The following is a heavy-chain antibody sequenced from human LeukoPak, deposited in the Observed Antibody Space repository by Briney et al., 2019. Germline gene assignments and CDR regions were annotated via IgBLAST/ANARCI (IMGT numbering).Heavy chain of an antibody. J-gene: IGHJ4*02. V-gene: IGHV4-39*01. D-gene: IGHD3-10*01. CDR1: GGSITNIIHY. Sequence: PSETLSLTCTVSGGSITNIIHYWGWIRQPPGKGLEWIGSIYYSGDTYYNPSLKSRVTISVDTSKNQFSLKLSSVTAADTAVYYCARLVSGSVRGVPGYWGQGTLVTVSS. CDR2: IYYSGDT. CDR3: ARLVSGSVRGVPGY.